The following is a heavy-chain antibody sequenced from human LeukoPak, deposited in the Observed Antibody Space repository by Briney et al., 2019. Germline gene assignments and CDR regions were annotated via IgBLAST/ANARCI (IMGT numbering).Heavy chain of an antibody. CDR2: IKQDGSEK. CDR3: ARDLVVYDFWSGYYSPEYYFDY. D-gene: IGHD3-3*01. CDR1: GFTFSSYW. Sequence: PGGSLRPSCAASGFTFSSYWMSWVRQAPGKGLEWVANIKQDGSEKYYVDSVKGRFTISRDNAKNSLYLQMNSLRAEDTAVYYCARDLVVYDFWSGYYSPEYYFDYWGQGTLVTVSS. J-gene: IGHJ4*02. V-gene: IGHV3-7*01.